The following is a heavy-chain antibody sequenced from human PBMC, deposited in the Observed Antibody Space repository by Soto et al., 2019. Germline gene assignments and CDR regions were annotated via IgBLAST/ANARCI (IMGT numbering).Heavy chain of an antibody. V-gene: IGHV3-33*01. CDR3: ARGTTVTDFLMDV. D-gene: IGHD4-4*01. CDR2: IWYDGSYK. CDR1: GFTFSRHA. J-gene: IGHJ6*03. Sequence: ESGGGEVQPGGSLRLSCAASGFTFSRHAIQWVRQTPGKGLEWVAGIWYDGSYKYYADSVKGRFTISRDKSKNTVYLQMDSLRAEDTAVFYCARGTTVTDFLMDVWGAGTTATVSS.